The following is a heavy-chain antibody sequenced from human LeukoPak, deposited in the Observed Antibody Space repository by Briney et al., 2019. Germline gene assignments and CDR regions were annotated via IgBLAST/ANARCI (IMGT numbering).Heavy chain of an antibody. CDR1: GYSFTNYW. CDR3: ASPYCSGGSCYGHDAFDI. CDR2: IYPGDSDT. D-gene: IGHD2-15*01. Sequence: GESLKISCKGSGYSFTNYWIGWVRQMPGKGLEWMGIIYPGDSDTRYSPSFQGQVTISADKSISTAYLQWSSLKASDTAMYYCASPYCSGGSCYGHDAFDIWGQGTMVTVSS. V-gene: IGHV5-51*01. J-gene: IGHJ3*02.